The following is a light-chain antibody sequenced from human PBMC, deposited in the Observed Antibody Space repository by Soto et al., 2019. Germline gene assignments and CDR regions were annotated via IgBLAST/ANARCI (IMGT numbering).Light chain of an antibody. V-gene: IGKV3-15*01. Sequence: EIVMTQSPVTLSASPGGRATLSCRASQSVGNNLAWYQQKPGQAPRLLIYAASSRATGLSARFTGSGSVTEFTLTVDSLQSDDFAVYFCQQYSHWPLTFGGGTKVEIK. CDR2: AAS. CDR1: QSVGNN. J-gene: IGKJ4*01. CDR3: QQYSHWPLT.